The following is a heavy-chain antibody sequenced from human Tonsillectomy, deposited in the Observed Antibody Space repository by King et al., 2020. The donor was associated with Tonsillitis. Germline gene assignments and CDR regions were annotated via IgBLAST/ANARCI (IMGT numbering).Heavy chain of an antibody. J-gene: IGHJ5*01. CDR3: ARVIMITFGGVFVGNWLDS. CDR1: GYIYANYW. D-gene: IGHD3-16*02. CDR2: VNPSDCNT. V-gene: IGHV5-10-1*03. Sequence: QLVQSGPEVKKPGESLRISCTGSGYIYANYWIVWVRQMPGKGLEWMGRVNPSDCNTDYSPSYQGHVTISTDKSVNTAYLQWSSLRASDTAIYYCARVIMITFGGVFVGNWLDSWGQGSLVTVSS.